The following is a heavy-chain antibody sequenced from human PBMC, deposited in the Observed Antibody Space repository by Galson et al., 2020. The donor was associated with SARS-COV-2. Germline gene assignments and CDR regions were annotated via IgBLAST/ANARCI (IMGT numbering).Heavy chain of an antibody. CDR3: ARDPSDSSGYYGY. J-gene: IGHJ4*02. CDR1: GFTVSSNY. CDR2: IYSGGST. D-gene: IGHD3-22*01. Sequence: GGSLRLSCAASGFTVSSNYMSWVRQAPGKGLEWVSVIYSGGSTYYADSVKGRFTISRDNSKNTLYLQMNSLRAEDTAVYYCARDPSDSSGYYGYWGQGTLVTVSS. V-gene: IGHV3-53*01.